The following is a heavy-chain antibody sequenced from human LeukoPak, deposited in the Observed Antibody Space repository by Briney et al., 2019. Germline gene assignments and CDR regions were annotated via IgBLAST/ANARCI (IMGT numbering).Heavy chain of an antibody. D-gene: IGHD2-2*03. CDR3: AKVRGYCSSTSCYPNWFDP. CDR2: ISGSGGST. Sequence: GGSLRLSCAASGFTFSSYAMSWVRQAPGKGLEWVSAISGSGGSTYHADSVKGRFTISRDNSKNTLYLQMNSLRAEDTAVYYCAKVRGYCSSTSCYPNWFDPWGQGTLVTVSS. J-gene: IGHJ5*02. V-gene: IGHV3-23*01. CDR1: GFTFSSYA.